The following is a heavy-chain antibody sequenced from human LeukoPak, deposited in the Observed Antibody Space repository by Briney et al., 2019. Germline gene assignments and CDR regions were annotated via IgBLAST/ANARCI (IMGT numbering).Heavy chain of an antibody. D-gene: IGHD2-15*01. CDR3: ARTALRGRCSGGSCYSGAFDI. J-gene: IGHJ3*02. Sequence: ASVKVSCKASGGTFISYAISWVRQAPGQGLEWMGGIIPIFGTANYAQKFQGRVTITADESTGTAYMELSSLRSEDTAVYYCARTALRGRCSGGSCYSGAFDIWGQGTMVTVSS. CDR2: IIPIFGTA. V-gene: IGHV1-69*13. CDR1: GGTFISYA.